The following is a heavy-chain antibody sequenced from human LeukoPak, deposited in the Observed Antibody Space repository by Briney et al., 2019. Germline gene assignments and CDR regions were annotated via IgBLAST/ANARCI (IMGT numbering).Heavy chain of an antibody. CDR1: GYSISSGNY. D-gene: IGHD3-10*01. Sequence: SETLSLTCSVSGYSISSGNYWGWIRLPPGKGLEWIGSMYHSGNTYYNPSLKSRITISVDTSKNQFSLKLSSVTAADTAVYYCAKSNGYGLVDIWGQGTMVTVSS. J-gene: IGHJ3*02. CDR2: MYHSGNT. CDR3: AKSNGYGLVDI. V-gene: IGHV4-38-2*01.